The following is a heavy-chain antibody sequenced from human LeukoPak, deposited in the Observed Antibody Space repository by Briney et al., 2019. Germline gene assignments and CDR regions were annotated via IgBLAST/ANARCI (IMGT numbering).Heavy chain of an antibody. CDR3: VRGGRVVVVAATPRAFDH. V-gene: IGHV4-34*01. CDR2: INHSGST. Sequence: PSEALSLTCAVYGGTFSGYYWSWIRQPPGKGLEWMGEINHSGSTKYNPPLKSRVTISVDTTKNHSPLKLSSVTAADGAGQYLVRGGRVVVVAATPRAFDHWGQGTLVTVSS. CDR1: GGTFSGYY. D-gene: IGHD2-15*01. J-gene: IGHJ5*02.